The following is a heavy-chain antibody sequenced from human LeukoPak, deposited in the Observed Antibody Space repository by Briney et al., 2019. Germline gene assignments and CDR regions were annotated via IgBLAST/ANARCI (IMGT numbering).Heavy chain of an antibody. CDR2: ISSSSGYI. CDR3: ARSALSALYMYYYDSSGSTGAFDI. V-gene: IGHV3-21*01. CDR1: GFTFSSYS. J-gene: IGHJ3*02. Sequence: GGSLRLSCAASGFTFSSYSMNWVRQAPGKGLEWVSSISSSSGYIYYADSVKGRFTISRDNAKNSLYLQMNSLRAEDTAVYYCARSALSALYMYYYDSSGSTGAFDIWGQGTMVTVSS. D-gene: IGHD3-22*01.